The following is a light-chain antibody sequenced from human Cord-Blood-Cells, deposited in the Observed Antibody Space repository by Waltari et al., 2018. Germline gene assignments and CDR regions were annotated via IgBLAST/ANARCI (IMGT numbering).Light chain of an antibody. CDR3: QQYNRYLT. J-gene: IGKJ4*01. CDR2: DAS. CDR1: QGISSW. Sequence: DIQMTQSPSTLSASVGDRVTITCRASQGISSWLAWYQQKPGKAPKLLIYDASSLESGVPSRFSGSGSGTEFTLTISSLQPDDFATYYCQQYNRYLTFGGGTKVEIK. V-gene: IGKV1-5*01.